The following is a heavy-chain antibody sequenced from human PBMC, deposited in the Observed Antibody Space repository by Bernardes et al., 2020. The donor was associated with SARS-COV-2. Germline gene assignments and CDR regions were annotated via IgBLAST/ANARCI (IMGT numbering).Heavy chain of an antibody. V-gene: IGHV4-4*02. CDR2: IHHDGNT. CDR3: VRNGYYSLDY. CDR1: GDSLTAHSW. J-gene: IGHJ4*02. D-gene: IGHD3-22*01. Sequence: LSLTCAVSGDSLTAHSWWSWVRQSPEKGLEWIGEIHHDGNTNYSPSLKSRVTFLLDKSKNQFSLRLSSVTAADTAFYYCVRNGYYSLDYWGQGTLVTVSS.